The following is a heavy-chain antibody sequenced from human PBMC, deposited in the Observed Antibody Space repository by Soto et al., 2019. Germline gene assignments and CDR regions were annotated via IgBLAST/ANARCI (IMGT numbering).Heavy chain of an antibody. J-gene: IGHJ5*02. V-gene: IGHV3-11*01. CDR2: ISSSGSTI. Sequence: PGGSLRLSCAASGFTFSDYYMSWIRQAPGKGLEWVSYISSSGSTIYYADSVKGRFTISRDNAKNSLYLQMNSLRAEDTAVYYCASSSSSWYNWFDPWGQGTLVTVSS. D-gene: IGHD6-13*01. CDR1: GFTFSDYY. CDR3: ASSSSSWYNWFDP.